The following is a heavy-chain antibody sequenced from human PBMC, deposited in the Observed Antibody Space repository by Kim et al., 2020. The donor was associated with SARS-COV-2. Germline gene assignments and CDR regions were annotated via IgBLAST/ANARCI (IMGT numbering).Heavy chain of an antibody. CDR1: GGPISSGDYY. Sequence: SETLSLTCSVSGGPISSGDYYWSWIRQTPGKGLECIGYMSSSGTTYYTPYLNRRVSISVDMSKNQFTLTLNLVTAAATAVYYCARRSGSGGVPRYVGWFDPWGQGTVVTVSS. V-gene: IGHV4-30-4*01. CDR2: MSSSGTT. J-gene: IGHJ5*02. CDR3: ARRSGSGGVPRYVGWFDP. D-gene: IGHD3-10*01.